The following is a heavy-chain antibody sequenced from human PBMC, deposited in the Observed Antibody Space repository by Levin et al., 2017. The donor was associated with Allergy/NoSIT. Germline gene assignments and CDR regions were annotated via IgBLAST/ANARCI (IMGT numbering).Heavy chain of an antibody. Sequence: GESLKISCAASGFTFSSYDMSWVRQAPGKGLEWVSNIGISAGSTYYADSVKGRFTISRDNSKKTLYLQMNSLRAGDTAVYYCAKLNRITSTSCYFEYWGQGTLVTVSS. V-gene: IGHV3-23*01. CDR3: AKLNRITSTSCYFEY. J-gene: IGHJ4*02. CDR1: GFTFSSYD. D-gene: IGHD2-2*01. CDR2: IGISAGST.